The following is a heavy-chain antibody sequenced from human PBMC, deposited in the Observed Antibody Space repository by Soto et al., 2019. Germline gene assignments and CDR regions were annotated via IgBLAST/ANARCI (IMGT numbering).Heavy chain of an antibody. CDR2: INPSGGST. CDR1: GYTFTSYY. D-gene: IGHD5-12*01. J-gene: IGHJ6*02. CDR3: ARGYYSGYDWFPSYYYAMDV. V-gene: IGHV1-46*01. Sequence: ASVKVSCKASGYTFTSYYMHWVRQAPGQGLEWMGIINPSGGSTSYAQKFQGRVTMTRDTSTSTVYMELSSLRSEDTAVYYCARGYYSGYDWFPSYYYAMDVWGQGTTVTVSS.